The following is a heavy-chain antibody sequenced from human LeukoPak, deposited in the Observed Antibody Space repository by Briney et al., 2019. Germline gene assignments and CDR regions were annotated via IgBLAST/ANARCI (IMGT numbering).Heavy chain of an antibody. CDR1: GYSFTSYW. CDR2: IYPGDSDT. Sequence: GESLQISCQGSGYSFTSYWIGWVRQMPGKGLEWMGIIYPGDSDTRYSPSFQGQVTISADKSISTAYLQWSSLKASDTAMYYCARTIRYFDWLLFDYWGQGTLVTVSS. D-gene: IGHD3-9*01. V-gene: IGHV5-51*01. J-gene: IGHJ4*02. CDR3: ARTIRYFDWLLFDY.